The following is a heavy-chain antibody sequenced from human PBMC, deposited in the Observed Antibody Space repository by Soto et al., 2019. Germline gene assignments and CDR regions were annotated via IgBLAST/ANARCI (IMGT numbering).Heavy chain of an antibody. CDR2: IWYDGSNK. D-gene: IGHD4-17*01. V-gene: IGHV3-33*01. CDR3: ARDPTVTASAGWFEP. J-gene: IGHJ5*02. CDR1: GFTFSSYG. Sequence: QVQLVESGGGVVQPGRSLRLSCAASGFTFSSYGMHWVRQAPGKGLEWVAVIWYDGSNKYYADSVKGRFTISRDNTKNSHHLQMNSLRAEDTAVYYCARDPTVTASAGWFEPWGQGNLVTVSA.